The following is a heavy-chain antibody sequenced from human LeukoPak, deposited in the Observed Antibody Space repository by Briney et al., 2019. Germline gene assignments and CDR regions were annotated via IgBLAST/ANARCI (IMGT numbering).Heavy chain of an antibody. Sequence: GGSLRLSCAASGFTFSDYYMSWIRQAPGKGLEWVSYISSSGSYTNYADSVKVRFTISRDSAKNSLYLQMNSLRAEDTAVYYCARGGSYPGSGSSKNWFDPWDQGTLVTVSS. CDR1: GFTFSDYY. J-gene: IGHJ5*02. CDR3: ARGGSYPGSGSSKNWFDP. CDR2: ISSSGSYT. D-gene: IGHD3-10*01. V-gene: IGHV3-11*03.